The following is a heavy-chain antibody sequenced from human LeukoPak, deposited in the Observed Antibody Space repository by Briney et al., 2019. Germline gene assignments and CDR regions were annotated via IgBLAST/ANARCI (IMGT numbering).Heavy chain of an antibody. CDR3: VKGSLAAAGAFDY. D-gene: IGHD6-13*01. CDR2: ISSNGGST. Sequence: HPGGSPRLSCSASGFTFSSYAMRWVRQAPGKGLEYVSAISSNGGSTYYADSVKGRFTISRDNSKNTLYLQMSSLRAEDMAVYYCVKGSLAAAGAFDYWGQGTLVTVSS. CDR1: GFTFSSYA. J-gene: IGHJ4*02. V-gene: IGHV3-64D*06.